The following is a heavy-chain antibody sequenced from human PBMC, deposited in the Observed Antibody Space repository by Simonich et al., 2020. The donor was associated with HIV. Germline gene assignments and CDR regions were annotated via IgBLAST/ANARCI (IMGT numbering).Heavy chain of an antibody. J-gene: IGHJ4*02. D-gene: IGHD2-2*01. Sequence: EVQLVESGGGLVTPGGSLRLSCAASGFTFSSYSMNWVRQAPGKGLEWVSSISSSSSYIYYADSVKGRFTISRDNAKNSMYLQRNSLRAEDTAVYYCARDGRKGSSTSCSDYWGQGTLVTVSS. CDR1: GFTFSSYS. CDR2: ISSSSSYI. V-gene: IGHV3-21*01. CDR3: ARDGRKGSSTSCSDY.